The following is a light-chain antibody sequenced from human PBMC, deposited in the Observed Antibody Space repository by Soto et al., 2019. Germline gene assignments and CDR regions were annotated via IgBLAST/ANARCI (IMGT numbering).Light chain of an antibody. CDR3: QQYGSSPRT. V-gene: IGKV3-20*01. Sequence: EIVLTQSPGALSLSPGEIATLSCGASQSVSSSYLAWYQQKPGQAPRLLIYGASTRATSIPDRFSGSGSGTDFTLTISRLEPEDFAVYYCQQYGSSPRTFGQGTKVEIK. CDR1: QSVSSSY. CDR2: GAS. J-gene: IGKJ1*01.